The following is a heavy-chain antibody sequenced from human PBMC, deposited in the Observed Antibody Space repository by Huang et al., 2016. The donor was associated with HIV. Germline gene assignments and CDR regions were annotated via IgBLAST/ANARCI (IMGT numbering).Heavy chain of an antibody. J-gene: IGHJ5*02. V-gene: IGHV3-21*01. CDR3: VRENYGSGSTLHWFDP. D-gene: IGHD3-10*01. CDR1: GFSFDSLA. Sequence: DVQLVESGGGLVKPGGSLRLSCAASGFSFDSLAMHWVRQAGGRELGVGASITASISFQDYAVPLTGRFTVSRDNAKNSQYLQMNSLRPEDTAVYYCVRENYGSGSTLHWFDPWGQGTLVTVSS. CDR2: ITASISFQ.